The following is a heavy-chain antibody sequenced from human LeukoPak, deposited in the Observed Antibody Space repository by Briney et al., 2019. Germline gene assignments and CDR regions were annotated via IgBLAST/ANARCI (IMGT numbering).Heavy chain of an antibody. CDR1: GDSIGSSNYY. V-gene: IGHV4-39*01. Sequence: SETLSLTCTVSGDSIGSSNYYWGWIRQPPGKGLEWTGSIYYTGSTYYNPSLKSRVTISVDTSKNQFSLKLSSVTAADTAVYYCSRRAPMATYYWGQGTLVTVSS. D-gene: IGHD3-10*01. CDR3: SRRAPMATYY. J-gene: IGHJ4*02. CDR2: IYYTGST.